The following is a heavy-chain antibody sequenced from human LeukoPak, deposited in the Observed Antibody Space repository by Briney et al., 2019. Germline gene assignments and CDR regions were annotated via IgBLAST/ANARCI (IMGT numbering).Heavy chain of an antibody. D-gene: IGHD3-22*01. J-gene: IGHJ4*02. CDR1: GFTFSSYA. CDR3: ARDRDSSGYFDY. Sequence: PGRSLRLSCAASGFTFSSYAMHWVRQAPGKGLEWVAVISYDGSNKYYAESVKGRFTISRDNSKNTLYLQMNSLRAEDTAVYYCARDRDSSGYFDYWGQGTLVTVSS. CDR2: ISYDGSNK. V-gene: IGHV3-30-3*01.